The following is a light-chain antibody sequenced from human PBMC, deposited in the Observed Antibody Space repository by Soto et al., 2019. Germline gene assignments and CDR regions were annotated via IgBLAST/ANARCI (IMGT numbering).Light chain of an antibody. V-gene: IGKV1-5*01. CDR2: DAS. CDR1: QSISSW. Sequence: QITHSHSTLSASVGDRVIITCRASQSISSWLAWYQQKPGKAPKLLIYDASSLESGVPSRFSGSGSGTEFTLTISSLQPDDFATYYCQQYNSYRTFGQGTIVDVK. CDR3: QQYNSYRT. J-gene: IGKJ1*01.